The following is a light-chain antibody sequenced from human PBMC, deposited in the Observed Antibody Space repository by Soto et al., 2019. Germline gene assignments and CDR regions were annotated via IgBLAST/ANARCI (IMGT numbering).Light chain of an antibody. CDR3: QQRSNWPRT. V-gene: IGKV3-11*01. CDR1: QSVSSY. J-gene: IGKJ2*01. Sequence: EIVLTQSPATLSLSPGVRATLSCRATQSVSSYLAWYQQKPGQAPRLLIYDASNRATGIPARFRGGGSGTDFTLTISSLEPEDFAVYYCQQRSNWPRTFGQGTKLEIK. CDR2: DAS.